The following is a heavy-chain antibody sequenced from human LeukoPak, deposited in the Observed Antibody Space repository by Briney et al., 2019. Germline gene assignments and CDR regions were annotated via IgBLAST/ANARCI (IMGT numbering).Heavy chain of an antibody. Sequence: GGSLRLSCAASGFTFSSYAMHWVRQAPGKGLEWVAVISYDGSDKYYADSVKGRFTISRDNSKNTLYLQMNSLRVEDTAVYYCARGRPHGNDYWGQGTLVTVSS. CDR3: ARGRPHGNDY. D-gene: IGHD4-23*01. CDR2: ISYDGSDK. V-gene: IGHV3-30-3*01. CDR1: GFTFSSYA. J-gene: IGHJ4*02.